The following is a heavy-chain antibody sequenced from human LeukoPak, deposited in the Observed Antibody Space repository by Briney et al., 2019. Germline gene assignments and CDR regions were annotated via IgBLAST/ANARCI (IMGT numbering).Heavy chain of an antibody. J-gene: IGHJ1*01. Sequence: LSGGSLRLSCAASGFTFSSYAMSWVRQAPGKGLEWVSAISGSGGSTYYADTVKGRFTISRDNSKNTLYLQMNSLRAEDTAVYYCAKGVNLWLWGDFQHWGQGTLVTVSS. CDR3: AKGVNLWLWGDFQH. CDR1: GFTFSSYA. V-gene: IGHV3-23*01. CDR2: ISGSGGST. D-gene: IGHD3-10*01.